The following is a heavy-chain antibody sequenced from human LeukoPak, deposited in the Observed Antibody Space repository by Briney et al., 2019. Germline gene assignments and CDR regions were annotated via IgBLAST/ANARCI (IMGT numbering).Heavy chain of an antibody. CDR3: ARGGVTYYDILTGSAGLPDLYGMDV. CDR1: GGSISSYY. CDR2: IYYSGST. V-gene: IGHV4-59*12. D-gene: IGHD3-9*01. J-gene: IGHJ6*02. Sequence: PSETLSLTCTVSGGSISSYYWSWIRQPPGKGLEWIGYIYYSGSTDYSPSLKSRVTISVDTSKNQFSLQLNSVTPEDTAVYYCARGGVTYYDILTGSAGLPDLYGMDVWGQGTTVTVSS.